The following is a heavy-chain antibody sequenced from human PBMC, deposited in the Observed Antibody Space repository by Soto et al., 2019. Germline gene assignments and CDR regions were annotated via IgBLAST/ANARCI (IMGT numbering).Heavy chain of an antibody. CDR1: GFTVSSYE. J-gene: IGHJ3*02. CDR2: ISISGGTI. Sequence: GGSLRLSCAASGFTVSSYEMDWVRQAPGKGLEWVAYISISGGTIYYGDSVEGRFTISRDNADNSLYLQMNSLRAEDTAVYYCTKEKSVINSGYDAFDIWGRGTGVTVS. V-gene: IGHV3-48*03. CDR3: TKEKSVINSGYDAFDI. D-gene: IGHD5-12*01.